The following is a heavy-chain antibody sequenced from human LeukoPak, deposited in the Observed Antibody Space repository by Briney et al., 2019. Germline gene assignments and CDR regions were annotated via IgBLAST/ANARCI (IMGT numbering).Heavy chain of an antibody. CDR1: GYTFTSYG. J-gene: IGHJ4*02. CDR2: ISAYNGNT. D-gene: IGHD3-3*01. V-gene: IGHV1-18*01. Sequence: ASVTVSCTASGYTFTSYGISWVRQAPGQGLEWMGWISAYNGNTNYAQKLQGRVTMTTDTSTSTAYMELRSLRSDDTAVYYCARVGSYDFWSGYYPYYFDYWGQGTLVTVSS. CDR3: ARVGSYDFWSGYYPYYFDY.